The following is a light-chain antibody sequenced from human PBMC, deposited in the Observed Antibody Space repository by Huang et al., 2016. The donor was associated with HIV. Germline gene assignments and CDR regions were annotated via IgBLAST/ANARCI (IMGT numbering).Light chain of an antibody. Sequence: DIVMTQSPDSLAVSLGERATIHCKSSQSVLYSSNNKNYLALYQQKPGPPPKLLIYWASTRESGVPDRFSGSGSGTDFTLTISSLQAEDVAVYYCQQYYSTPPYTFGQGTKLEIK. J-gene: IGKJ2*01. CDR1: QSVLYSSNNKNY. V-gene: IGKV4-1*01. CDR3: QQYYSTPPYT. CDR2: WAS.